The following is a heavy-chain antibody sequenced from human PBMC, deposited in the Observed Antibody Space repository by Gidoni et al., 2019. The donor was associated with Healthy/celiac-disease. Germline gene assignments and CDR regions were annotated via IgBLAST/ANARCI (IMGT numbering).Heavy chain of an antibody. J-gene: IGHJ6*02. CDR1: GYTFTSYY. CDR2: INPRGGST. D-gene: IGHD3-10*01. Sequence: QVQLVQSGAEVKKPGASVKVSFKASGYTFTSYYIHWVRQAPGQGLEWMGIINPRGGSTSYAQKFQGRVTMTRDTSTSTVYMELSSLRSEDTAVYYCARDLALLWFGELLPTYYYYGMAVWGQGTTVTVSS. CDR3: ARDLALLWFGELLPTYYYYGMAV. V-gene: IGHV1-46*01.